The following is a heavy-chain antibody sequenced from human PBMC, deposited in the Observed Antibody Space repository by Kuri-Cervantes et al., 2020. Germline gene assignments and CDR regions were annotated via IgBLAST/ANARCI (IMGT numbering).Heavy chain of an antibody. V-gene: IGHV3-66*02. CDR1: GFTVSSNY. J-gene: IGHJ4*01. CDR3: AREGDLRDFFDY. Sequence: GESLKISCAASGFTVSSNYMSWVRQAPGKGLEWVSVIYSGGSTYYADSVKGRFTISRDNSRNTLYLQMNSLRAEDTAVYYCAREGDLRDFFDYWGHGTLVTVSS. D-gene: IGHD2-21*02. CDR2: IYSGGST.